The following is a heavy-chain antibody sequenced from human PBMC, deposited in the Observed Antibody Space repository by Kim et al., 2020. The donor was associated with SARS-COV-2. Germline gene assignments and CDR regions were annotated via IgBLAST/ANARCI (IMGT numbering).Heavy chain of an antibody. J-gene: IGHJ4*02. CDR2: IYYSGST. V-gene: IGHV4-59*13. CDR3: ARAGWYFDY. Sequence: SETLSLTCTVSGGSISSYYWSWIRQPPGKGLEWIGYIYYSGSTNYNPSLKSRVTISVDTSKNQFSLKLSSVTAADTAVYYCARAGWYFDYWGQGTLVTVS. CDR1: GGSISSYY.